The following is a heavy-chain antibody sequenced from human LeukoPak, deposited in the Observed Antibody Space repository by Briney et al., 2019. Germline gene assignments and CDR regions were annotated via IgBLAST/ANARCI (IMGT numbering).Heavy chain of an antibody. CDR1: GGSISSGGYS. CDR3: ARGGGSGYYYFDY. D-gene: IGHD3-22*01. V-gene: IGHV4-30-2*01. CDR2: IYYSGST. J-gene: IGHJ4*02. Sequence: SQTLSLTCAVSGGSISSGGYSWSWIRQPPGKGLGWIGYIYYSGSTNYNPSLKSRVTISVDRSKNHFSLKLTSVTAADTAVYYCARGGGSGYYYFDYWGQGTLVTVSS.